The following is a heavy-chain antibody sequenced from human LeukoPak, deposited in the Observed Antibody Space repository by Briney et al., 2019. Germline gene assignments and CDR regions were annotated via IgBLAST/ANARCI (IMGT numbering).Heavy chain of an antibody. CDR3: AREGLGELTLDY. CDR2: ISTPNGDT. V-gene: IGHV1-18*01. Sequence: ASVKVSCKASGYTFTSYGISWVRQAPGQGLEWMGWISTPNGDTKYAQKLQGRVTMTTDTSTSTAYMELRNLRSDDTAVYYCAREGLGELTLDYWGQGTLVTVSS. CDR1: GYTFTSYG. J-gene: IGHJ4*02. D-gene: IGHD3-16*01.